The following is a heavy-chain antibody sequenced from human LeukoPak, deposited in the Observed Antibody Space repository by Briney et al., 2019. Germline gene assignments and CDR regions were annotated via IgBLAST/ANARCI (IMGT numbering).Heavy chain of an antibody. CDR3: ARGVWEGLGAFDI. Sequence: ASVKVSCKASGGTFSSYAISWVRQAPGQGLEWMGGIIPIFGTANYAQKFQGRVTITRNTSISTAYMELSSLRSEDTAVYYCARGVWEGLGAFDIWGQGTMVTVSS. V-gene: IGHV1-69*05. J-gene: IGHJ3*02. CDR2: IIPIFGTA. D-gene: IGHD7-27*01. CDR1: GGTFSSYA.